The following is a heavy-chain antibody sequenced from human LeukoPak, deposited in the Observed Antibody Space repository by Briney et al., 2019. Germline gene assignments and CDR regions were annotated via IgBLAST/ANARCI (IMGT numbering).Heavy chain of an antibody. CDR2: INSDGSST. D-gene: IGHD6-13*01. Sequence: QPGGSLRLSCAASGFTFSSYWMHWVRQAPGKGLVWVSRINSDGSSTSYADSVKGRFTISRDNAKNTLYLQMNSLRAEDTAVYYCARMVQQLDLNWFDPWGQGTLVTVSS. CDR1: GFTFSSYW. J-gene: IGHJ5*02. V-gene: IGHV3-74*01. CDR3: ARMVQQLDLNWFDP.